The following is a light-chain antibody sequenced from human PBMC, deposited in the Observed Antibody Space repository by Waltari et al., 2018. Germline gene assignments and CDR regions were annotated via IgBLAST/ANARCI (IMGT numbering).Light chain of an antibody. J-gene: IGKJ2*01. CDR2: AAS. CDR1: QGISNS. V-gene: IGKV1-NL1*01. Sequence: DIQMTQSPSSLSASVGDRVTINCRASQGISNSLAWYQQKPGKAPKLLLYAASRLESGVSSRFSGSGSGTDYTLTISSLQPEDFATYYCQQYYTTRMYTFGQGTKLEIK. CDR3: QQYYTTRMYT.